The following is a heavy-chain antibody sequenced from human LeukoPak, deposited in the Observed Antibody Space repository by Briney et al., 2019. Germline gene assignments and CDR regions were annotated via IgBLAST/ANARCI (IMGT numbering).Heavy chain of an antibody. D-gene: IGHD6-13*01. CDR3: TSSSHSSIRFDY. J-gene: IGHJ4*02. V-gene: IGHV3-53*01. CDR1: GFTVSSNY. Sequence: PGGSLRLSCAASGFTVSSNYMSWVRQATGKGLEWVSVFYSGGATYYADSVKGRFTISRDNSKSTLYLQMNSLRAEDTAVYYCTSSSHSSIRFDYWGQGTLVTVSS. CDR2: FYSGGAT.